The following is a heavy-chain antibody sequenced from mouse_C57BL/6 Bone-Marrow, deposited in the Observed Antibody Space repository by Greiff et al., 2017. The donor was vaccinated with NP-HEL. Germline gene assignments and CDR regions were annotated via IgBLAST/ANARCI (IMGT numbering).Heavy chain of an antibody. V-gene: IGHV1-66*01. CDR2: IYPGSGNT. Sequence: QVQLQQSGPELVKPGASVKISCKASGYSFTSYYIHWVKQRPGQGLEWIGWIYPGSGNTKYNEKFKGKDKLTADTSSSTAYMQLSSLTSEDSAVYYCASEEDITTVVAHWYFDVWGTGTTVTVSS. CDR3: ASEEDITTVVAHWYFDV. D-gene: IGHD1-1*01. CDR1: GYSFTSYY. J-gene: IGHJ1*03.